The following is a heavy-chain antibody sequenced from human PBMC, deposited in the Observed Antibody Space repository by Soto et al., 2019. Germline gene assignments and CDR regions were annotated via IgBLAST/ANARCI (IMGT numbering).Heavy chain of an antibody. CDR1: GGTFSSSA. Sequence: QVQLVQSGAEVKKPGSSVTVSCKASGGTFSSSAISWVRQAPGQGLEWMGRIIPFIGTANYAQKFQGRVTITADESTSSAYMGLTSLRSEDTAVYYCARVVMTTVPASYYYGMDVWGQGTTVTVSS. J-gene: IGHJ6*02. CDR3: ARVVMTTVPASYYYGMDV. V-gene: IGHV1-69*18. CDR2: IIPFIGTA. D-gene: IGHD4-4*01.